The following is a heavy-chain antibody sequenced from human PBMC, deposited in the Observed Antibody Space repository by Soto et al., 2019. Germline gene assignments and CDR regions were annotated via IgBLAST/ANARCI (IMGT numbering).Heavy chain of an antibody. J-gene: IGHJ6*02. CDR2: IKQDGSEQ. CDR3: ARCRGPNCSSRMDV. D-gene: IGHD2-2*01. V-gene: IGHV3-7*03. Sequence: GGSLRLSCAASGFTFSNYWMSWVHQAPGKGLEWVASIKQDGSEQYSVDSVKGRFTISRDNVRNSLYLQMKSLRAEDTAVYYCARCRGPNCSSRMDVWGQGTTVTVSS. CDR1: GFTFSNYW.